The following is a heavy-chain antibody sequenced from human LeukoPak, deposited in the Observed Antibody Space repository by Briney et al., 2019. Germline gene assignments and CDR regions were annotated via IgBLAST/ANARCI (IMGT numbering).Heavy chain of an antibody. CDR3: AKDLGYGDFADY. V-gene: IGHV3-23*01. Sequence: GGSLRLTCAASGFTFSSYAMSWVRQAPGKGLEWVSAISGSGGSTYYADSVKGRFTISRDNSKNTLYLQMNSLRAEDTAVYYCAKDLGYGDFADYWGQGTLVTVSS. CDR2: ISGSGGST. J-gene: IGHJ4*02. D-gene: IGHD4-17*01. CDR1: GFTFSSYA.